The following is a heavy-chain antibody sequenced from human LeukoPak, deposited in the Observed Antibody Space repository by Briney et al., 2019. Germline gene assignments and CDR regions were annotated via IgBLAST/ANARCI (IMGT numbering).Heavy chain of an antibody. V-gene: IGHV4-59*01. CDR1: GGSISSYY. J-gene: IGHJ4*02. CDR2: IYYSGST. Sequence: SETLSLTCTVSGGSISSYYWSWIRQPPGKGLEWIGYIYYSGSTNYNPSLKSRVTISVDTSKNQFSLKLSSVTAADTAVYYCASAGYYYDSSGYSDSLYYFDYWGQGTLVTVSS. CDR3: ASAGYYYDSSGYSDSLYYFDY. D-gene: IGHD3-22*01.